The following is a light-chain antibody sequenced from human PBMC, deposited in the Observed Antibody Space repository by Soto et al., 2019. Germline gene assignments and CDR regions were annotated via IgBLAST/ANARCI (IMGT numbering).Light chain of an antibody. V-gene: IGLV2-8*01. CDR2: EVS. J-gene: IGLJ2*01. CDR3: NSYAGSSNFV. CDR1: SSDVGGYDY. Sequence: QSALTQPPSASGSPGQSVAISCTGTSSDVGGYDYVSWYQHHPGKAPQLMIYEVSKRPSGVPDRFSGSKSGNTASLTVSGLQAEDEADYYCNSYAGSSNFVFGGGTKLTVL.